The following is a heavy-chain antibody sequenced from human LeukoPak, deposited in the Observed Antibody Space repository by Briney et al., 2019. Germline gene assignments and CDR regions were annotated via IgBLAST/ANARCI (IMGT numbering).Heavy chain of an antibody. D-gene: IGHD3-22*01. CDR2: ISSSGSTI. V-gene: IGHV3-48*03. Sequence: GGSLRLSCAASGFPFSSYAMSWVRQTPGKGLEWVSYISSSGSTIYYADSVKGRFTISRDNAKNSLYLQMNSLRAEDTAVYYCARAFLYYFDSSGYYRAFDIWGQGTMVTVSS. J-gene: IGHJ3*02. CDR1: GFPFSSYA. CDR3: ARAFLYYFDSSGYYRAFDI.